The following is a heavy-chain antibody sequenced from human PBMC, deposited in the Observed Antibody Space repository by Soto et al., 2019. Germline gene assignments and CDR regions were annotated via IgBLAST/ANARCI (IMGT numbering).Heavy chain of an antibody. D-gene: IGHD2-2*01. J-gene: IGHJ6*03. Sequence: ASVKVSCKASGYTFSNFYMHWVRQAPGQGLEWMGIIDPSVGSTDYAQSFQSRVTMTRDTSTSTVYMELSNLRSEDTAVYYCARGIVRLGSRGYNYYYYMDVWGKGTTVTVS. CDR1: GYTFSNFY. CDR2: IDPSVGST. V-gene: IGHV1-46*03. CDR3: ARGIVRLGSRGYNYYYYMDV.